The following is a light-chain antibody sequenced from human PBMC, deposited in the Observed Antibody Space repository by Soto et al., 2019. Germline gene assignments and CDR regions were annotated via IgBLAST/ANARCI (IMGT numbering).Light chain of an antibody. V-gene: IGLV2-14*01. Sequence: QSALTQPASVSGSPGQSITISCTGTSSDVGGYNYVSWYQQHPAKATKLMIYEVSNRPSGVSHRFSGSKSGNTASLTISGLQAEDEADYYCFSYTTISTLVFGGGTKLTVL. CDR2: EVS. J-gene: IGLJ3*02. CDR3: FSYTTISTLV. CDR1: SSDVGGYNY.